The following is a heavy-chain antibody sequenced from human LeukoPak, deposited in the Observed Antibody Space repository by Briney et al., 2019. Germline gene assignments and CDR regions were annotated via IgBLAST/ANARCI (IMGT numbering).Heavy chain of an antibody. V-gene: IGHV4-39*07. J-gene: IGHJ4*02. CDR2: IYYSGST. CDR1: GGSISSSSYY. CDR3: ASRSTLDY. Sequence: PSETLSLTCTVSGGSISSSSYYWGWIRQPPGKGLEWIGSIYYSGSTYYNLSLKSRVTISVDTSKNQFSLKLSSVTAADTAVYYCASRSTLDYWGQGTLVTVSS.